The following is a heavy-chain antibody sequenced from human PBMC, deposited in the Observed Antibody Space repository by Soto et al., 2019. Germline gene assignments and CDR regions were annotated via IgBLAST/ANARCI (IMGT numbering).Heavy chain of an antibody. CDR3: ARAGYVFWFDF. D-gene: IGHD1-1*01. Sequence: GGSLRLSCAASGLTFSSNWMHWVRRAPGKGLVWVSRINSDGSSTSYADSVKGRFTISRDNAKNTLYLQMNSLRAEDTAVYYCARAGYVFWFDFWGQGTLVTVSS. J-gene: IGHJ5*01. V-gene: IGHV3-74*01. CDR2: INSDGSST. CDR1: GLTFSSNW.